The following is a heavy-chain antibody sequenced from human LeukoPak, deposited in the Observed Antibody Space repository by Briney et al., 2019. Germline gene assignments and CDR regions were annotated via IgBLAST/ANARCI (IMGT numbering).Heavy chain of an antibody. D-gene: IGHD3-10*01. CDR2: ISSSSSYI. CDR3: ARVETYYYGSGSYSLDY. CDR1: GFTFSSYS. J-gene: IGHJ4*02. Sequence: GGSLRLSCTASGFTFSSYSMNWVRQAPGKGLEWVSSISSSSSYIYYADSVKGRFTISRDNAKNSLYLQMNSLRAEDTAVYYCARVETYYYGSGSYSLDYWGQGTLVTVSS. V-gene: IGHV3-21*01.